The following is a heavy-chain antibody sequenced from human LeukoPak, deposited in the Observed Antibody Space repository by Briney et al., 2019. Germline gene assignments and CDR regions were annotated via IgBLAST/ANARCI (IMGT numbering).Heavy chain of an antibody. CDR2: INPSGGGT. CDR3: ARDLRAFSSGWSGYMDV. J-gene: IGHJ6*03. V-gene: IGHV1-46*01. Sequence: ASVKVSCKASGYTFTSYYMHWVRQAPGQGLEWMGIINPSGGGTSYAQKFQGRVTMTRDMSTGTVYMELSSLRSEDTAVYYCARDLRAFSSGWSGYMDVWGKGTTVTVSS. D-gene: IGHD6-19*01. CDR1: GYTFTSYY.